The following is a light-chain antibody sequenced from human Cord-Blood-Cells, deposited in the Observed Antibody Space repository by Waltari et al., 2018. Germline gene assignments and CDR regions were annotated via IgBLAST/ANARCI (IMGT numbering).Light chain of an antibody. CDR3: SSYTSSSTLVV. V-gene: IGLV2-14*01. Sequence: QSALTQPASVSGSPGLSITISCTVTTSDVGGYNYVSWYQQHPGKAPKRMIYDVSNRPSGVSNRFSGSKSGNTASLTISGLQAEDEADYYCSSYTSSSTLVVFGGGTKLTVL. CDR2: DVS. CDR1: TSDVGGYNY. J-gene: IGLJ2*01.